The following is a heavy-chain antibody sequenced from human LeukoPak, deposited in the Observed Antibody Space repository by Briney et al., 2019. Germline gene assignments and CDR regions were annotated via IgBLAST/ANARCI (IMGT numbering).Heavy chain of an antibody. D-gene: IGHD6-6*01. Sequence: PSETLSLTCAVYGVSFSGYYWSWIRQPPGKGLEWIGEINHSGSTNYDPSLKSRVTISVDTSKKQFSLKLRSVTAADTAVYYCAAARELVDYYYYYMDVWGKGTTVTVSS. CDR3: AAARELVDYYYYYMDV. J-gene: IGHJ6*03. CDR1: GVSFSGYY. CDR2: INHSGST. V-gene: IGHV4-34*01.